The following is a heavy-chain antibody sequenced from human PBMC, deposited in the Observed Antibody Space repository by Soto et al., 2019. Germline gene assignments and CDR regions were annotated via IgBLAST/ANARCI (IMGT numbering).Heavy chain of an antibody. CDR2: ISSSSSTI. D-gene: IGHD6-19*01. Sequence: EVQLVESGGGLVQPGGSLRLSCAASGFSFSSYSMNWVRQAPGKGLEWVSYISSSSSTIYYADSLKGRFTISRDNAKNSLYLQMNSLRDADTAVYYCARMGPAGWYFDLWGRGTLVTVSS. V-gene: IGHV3-48*02. J-gene: IGHJ2*01. CDR3: ARMGPAGWYFDL. CDR1: GFSFSSYS.